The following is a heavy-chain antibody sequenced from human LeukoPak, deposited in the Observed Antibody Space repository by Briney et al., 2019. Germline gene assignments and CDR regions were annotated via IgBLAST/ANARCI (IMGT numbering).Heavy chain of an antibody. V-gene: IGHV1-46*01. CDR2: INPSGGST. Sequence: ASVKVSCKASGYTFTSYHIHWVRQAPGQGLEWMALINPSGGSTSYAQKFQGRVTMTRDTSTTTVYMELSSLRSEDTAIYYCARGIVGATGAFDYWGQGTLVTVSS. CDR1: GYTFTSYH. CDR3: ARGIVGATGAFDY. D-gene: IGHD1-26*01. J-gene: IGHJ4*02.